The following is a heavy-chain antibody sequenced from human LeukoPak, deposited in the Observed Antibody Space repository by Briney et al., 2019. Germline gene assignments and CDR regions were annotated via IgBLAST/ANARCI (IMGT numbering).Heavy chain of an antibody. J-gene: IGHJ4*02. CDR2: VHDSGST. D-gene: IGHD6-13*01. Sequence: SETLSLTCTVSGGSISSYFWSWIRRAPGKGLEWIGYVHDSGSTNYNPSLKSRVTISMDMSKKQLSLKVNSVAAADTAVYYCARGGDSSDWYGGFDSRGQGTLVTVSS. CDR1: GGSISSYF. CDR3: ARGGDSSDWYGGFDS. V-gene: IGHV4-59*01.